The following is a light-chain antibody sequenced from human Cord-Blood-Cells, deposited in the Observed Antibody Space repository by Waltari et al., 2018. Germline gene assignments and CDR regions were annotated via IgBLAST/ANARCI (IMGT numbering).Light chain of an antibody. CDR2: DVS. CDR1: RSDVGGYNY. Sequence: QSALTPPRSVSGSPGQSVTISCTGTRSDVGGYNYVSWYQQHPGKAPKLMIYDVSKRPSGVPDRFSGSKSGNTASLTISGLQAEDEADYYCCSYAGSYTFDVVFGGGTKLTVL. CDR3: CSYAGSYTFDVV. V-gene: IGLV2-11*01. J-gene: IGLJ2*01.